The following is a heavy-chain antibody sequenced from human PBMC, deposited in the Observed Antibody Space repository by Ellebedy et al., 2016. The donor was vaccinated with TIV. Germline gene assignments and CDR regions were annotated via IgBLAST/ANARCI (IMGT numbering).Heavy chain of an antibody. Sequence: GESLKISCEASGFSFNSYAMSWVRQAPGKGLEWVSTISNTGSRTYYADSVEGRFIISRDNSKRTLFLQMNSLRAEDTALYYCAKGRGGGSDSSAPRYYFDYWGLGTLVTVSS. J-gene: IGHJ4*02. D-gene: IGHD3-22*01. CDR2: ISNTGSRT. CDR3: AKGRGGGSDSSAPRYYFDY. CDR1: GFSFNSYA. V-gene: IGHV3-23*01.